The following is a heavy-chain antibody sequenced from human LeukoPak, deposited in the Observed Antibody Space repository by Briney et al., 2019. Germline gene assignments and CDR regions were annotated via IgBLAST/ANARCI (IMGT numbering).Heavy chain of an antibody. J-gene: IGHJ4*02. Sequence: SVKVSCKASGGTFSSYAISWVRQAPGQGLEWMGGIIPIFGTANYAQKFQGRVTITADESTSTAYMELSSLRSEDTAVYYCARLREIPVFGVVTKSTSYFDYWGQGTLVTVSS. D-gene: IGHD3-3*01. CDR2: IIPIFGTA. CDR3: ARLREIPVFGVVTKSTSYFDY. V-gene: IGHV1-69*13. CDR1: GGTFSSYA.